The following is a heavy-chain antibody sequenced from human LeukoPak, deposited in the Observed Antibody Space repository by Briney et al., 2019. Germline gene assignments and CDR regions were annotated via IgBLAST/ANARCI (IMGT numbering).Heavy chain of an antibody. J-gene: IGHJ4*02. CDR1: GVSISSSNSY. V-gene: IGHV4-39*01. Sequence: SETLSLTCTVSGVSISSSNSYWGWIRQPPGKGLEWIGSIDYSGNTYYNASLKSQVSISIDTSKNQFSLSLTSVTAADTAVYYCARQTGSGLFILPGGQGTLVTVSS. D-gene: IGHD3/OR15-3a*01. CDR3: ARQTGSGLFILP. CDR2: IDYSGNT.